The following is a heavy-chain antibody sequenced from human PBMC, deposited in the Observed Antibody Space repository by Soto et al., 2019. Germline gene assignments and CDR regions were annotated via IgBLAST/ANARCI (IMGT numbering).Heavy chain of an antibody. V-gene: IGHV3-21*01. D-gene: IGHD4-17*01. Sequence: GGSLRLSCAASGFTFSSYSMNWVRQAPGKGLEWVSSISSSSSYIYYADSVKGRFTISRDNAKNSLYLQMNSLRAEDTAVYYCARDNVPDWPDYGDPVDYYYGMDVWGQGTTVTVS. CDR2: ISSSSSYI. CDR1: GFTFSSYS. CDR3: ARDNVPDWPDYGDPVDYYYGMDV. J-gene: IGHJ6*02.